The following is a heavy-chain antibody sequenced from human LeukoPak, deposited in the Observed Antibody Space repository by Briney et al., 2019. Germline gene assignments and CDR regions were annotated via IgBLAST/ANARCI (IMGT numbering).Heavy chain of an antibody. CDR1: GGSISSSSYY. Sequence: SETLSLTCTVSGGSISSSSYYWGWIRQPPGKGLEWIGRIYTSGSTNYNPSLKSRVTISVDTSKNQFSLKLSSVTAADTAVYYCARAPSFWSGPMGGYWGQGTLVTVSS. CDR2: IYTSGST. V-gene: IGHV4-39*07. CDR3: ARAPSFWSGPMGGY. D-gene: IGHD3-3*01. J-gene: IGHJ4*02.